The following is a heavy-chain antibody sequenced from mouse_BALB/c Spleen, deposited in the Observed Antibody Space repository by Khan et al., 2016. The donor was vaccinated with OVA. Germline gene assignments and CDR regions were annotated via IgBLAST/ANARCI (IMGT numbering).Heavy chain of an antibody. CDR3: ARLEDI. CDR1: GFSLTSYG. J-gene: IGHJ2*01. V-gene: IGHV2-9*02. D-gene: IGHD1-3*01. Sequence: QVQLKESGPGLVAPSQSLSITCTVSGFSLTSYGVHWVRQPPGKGLEWRGVIWAGGSTNYNSALLSRLSISKDNSKSQVFLKMNSLHAVDTAMYYCARLEDIWGQGTTLTVSS. CDR2: IWAGGST.